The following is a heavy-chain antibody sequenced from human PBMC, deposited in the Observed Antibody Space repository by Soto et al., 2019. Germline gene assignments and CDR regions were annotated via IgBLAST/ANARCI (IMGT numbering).Heavy chain of an antibody. CDR1: GYLFTAYG. CDR3: ARDTGATDTPHSNEY. D-gene: IGHD7-27*01. CDR2: ISGYNGDT. V-gene: IGHV1-18*01. Sequence: QVPLLQSGAEVKKPGASVKVSCKTSGYLFTAYGISWLRRAPGQGPEWLGWISGYNGDTKQAQKFQGRVTMTTDTSTSTAYMDLRRLRSDDTAVYYCARDTGATDTPHSNEYWGQGTLVTVAS. J-gene: IGHJ4*02.